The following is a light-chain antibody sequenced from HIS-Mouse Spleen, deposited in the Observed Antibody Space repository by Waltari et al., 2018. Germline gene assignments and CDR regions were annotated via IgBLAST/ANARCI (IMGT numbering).Light chain of an antibody. J-gene: IGLJ1*01. V-gene: IGLV3-21*03. CDR3: QVWDSSSDHPYV. CDR1: NIGSKS. Sequence: SYVLTQPPSVSVAPGKTARLTCGGNNIGSKSVHWYQQKPGQATVLVVYDDSDRPSGIPGRFSGSNSGNTATLTISRVEAGDEADYYCQVWDSSSDHPYVFGTGTKVTVL. CDR2: DDS.